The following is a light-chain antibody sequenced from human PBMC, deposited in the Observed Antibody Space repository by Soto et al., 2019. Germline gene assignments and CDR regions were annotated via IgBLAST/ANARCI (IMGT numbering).Light chain of an antibody. V-gene: IGKV1-27*01. Sequence: DIQMTQSPSSLSASVGYRVTITCRSSQGISNFLAWYQQKPGKVPKLLISAASTLQSGVPSRFSGSGSGTYFPLTITSHQPEDVATYYCQKYSSVITFGQGTRLEIK. CDR3: QKYSSVIT. CDR1: QGISNF. CDR2: AAS. J-gene: IGKJ5*01.